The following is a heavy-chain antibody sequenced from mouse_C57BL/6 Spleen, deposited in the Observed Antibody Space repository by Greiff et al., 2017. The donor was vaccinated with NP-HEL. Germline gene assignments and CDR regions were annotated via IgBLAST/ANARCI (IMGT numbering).Heavy chain of an antibody. CDR2: INPSTGGT. Sequence: EVQLQQSGPELVKPGASVKISCKASGYSFTGYYMNWVKQSPEKSLEWIGEINPSTGGTTYNQKFKAKATLTVDKSSSTAYMQLKSLTSEDSAVYYCANNYGDYWYFDVWGTGTTVTVSS. CDR3: ANNYGDYWYFDV. D-gene: IGHD2-13*01. V-gene: IGHV1-42*01. J-gene: IGHJ1*03. CDR1: GYSFTGYY.